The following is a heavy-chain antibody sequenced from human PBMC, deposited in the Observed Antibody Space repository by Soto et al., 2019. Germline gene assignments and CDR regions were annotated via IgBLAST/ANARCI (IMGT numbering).Heavy chain of an antibody. V-gene: IGHV1-46*01. Sequence: ASVKVSCQACGYSFADYYMHWLRQAPGQRLEWMGTINPSGGSTDYAQKFRGRVTMTRDTSTGTGYMELSSLRSEDTAVYYCAIPPCPRCINAVCYPFDYWGQGTLVTVSS. D-gene: IGHD2-8*01. CDR2: INPSGGST. J-gene: IGHJ4*02. CDR1: GYSFADYY. CDR3: AIPPCPRCINAVCYPFDY.